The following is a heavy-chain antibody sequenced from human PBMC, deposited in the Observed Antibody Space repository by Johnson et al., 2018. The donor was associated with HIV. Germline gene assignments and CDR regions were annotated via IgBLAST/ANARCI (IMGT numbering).Heavy chain of an antibody. V-gene: IGHV3-30*14. CDR1: GFTFSSYA. J-gene: IGHJ3*02. CDR3: ARAPGYSRAFDI. D-gene: IGHD5-18*01. Sequence: VQLVESGGGVVQPGRSLRLSCAASGFTFSSYAMHWVRQAPGKGLEWVAVISYDGSNKDYADSVKGRFTISRDNSKNTLYLQMNRLRAEDTAVYYCARAPGYSRAFDICGQGTMVTVST. CDR2: ISYDGSNK.